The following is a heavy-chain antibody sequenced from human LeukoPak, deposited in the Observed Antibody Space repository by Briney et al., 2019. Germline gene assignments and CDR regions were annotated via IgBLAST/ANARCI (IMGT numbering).Heavy chain of an antibody. D-gene: IGHD5-18*01. CDR3: ARDPSRYGYFDY. V-gene: IGHV3-21*01. CDR1: RFTFSSYS. J-gene: IGHJ4*02. CDR2: ISSSSSYI. Sequence: GGSLRLSCAASRFTFSSYSMNWVRQAPGKGLEWVSSISSSSSYIYYADSVKGRFTISRDNAKNSLYLQMNSLRAEDTAVYYCARDPSRYGYFDYWGQGTLVTVSS.